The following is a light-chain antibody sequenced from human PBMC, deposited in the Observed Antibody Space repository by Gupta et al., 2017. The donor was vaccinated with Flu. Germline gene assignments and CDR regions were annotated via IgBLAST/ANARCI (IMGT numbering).Light chain of an antibody. CDR3: QVWDSGSDFWV. J-gene: IGLJ3*02. Sequence: GGDTIRSKTLHWYQQKPGQAPVVVVSDDSARPSGIPERFSGSNSGDTATLTISRVEDGDEADYYCQVWDSGSDFWVFGGGTKLTVL. V-gene: IGLV3-21*02. CDR1: TIRSKT. CDR2: DDS.